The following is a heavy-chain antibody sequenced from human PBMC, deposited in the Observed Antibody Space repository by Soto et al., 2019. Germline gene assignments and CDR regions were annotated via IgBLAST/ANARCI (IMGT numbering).Heavy chain of an antibody. D-gene: IGHD6-19*01. V-gene: IGHV4-59*01. Sequence: LSLTCTVSGGPIRSYCWSWIRQPPGEGMEWIGYIFYSGSTTYNNNPSLKSRVSISVDTSKNQFYLRLSSVTAADTAVYYCARVGSSGWSPDYWGQGTLVTVSS. J-gene: IGHJ4*02. CDR1: GGPIRSYC. CDR2: IFYSGSTTY. CDR3: ARVGSSGWSPDY.